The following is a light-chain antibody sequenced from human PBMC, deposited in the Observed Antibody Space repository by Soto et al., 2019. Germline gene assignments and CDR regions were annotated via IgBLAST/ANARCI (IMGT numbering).Light chain of an antibody. V-gene: IGKV3-20*01. CDR2: GAS. CDR1: QSVSSNY. J-gene: IGKJ1*01. CDR3: LQYGGLPRT. Sequence: EIVLTQSPGTLSLPPGERATLSCRATQSVSSNYLAWYQQKSGQAPRLLIYGASSRATGIPDRFSGGGSGTDFTLTITRLEPEDFAVYFCLQYGGLPRTFGQGTKVDNK.